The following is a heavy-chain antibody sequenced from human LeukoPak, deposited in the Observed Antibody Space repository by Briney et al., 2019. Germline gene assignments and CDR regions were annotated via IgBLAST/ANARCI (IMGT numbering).Heavy chain of an antibody. J-gene: IGHJ6*02. D-gene: IGHD3-10*01. CDR1: GYTFSNYY. Sequence: ASVKVSCKASGYTFSNYYLHWVRQAPGQGLAWMGIINPSGGTTRYVEKFQGRVTMTRDTSASTVYMELSSLRSEDTAVYYCARGGYSESFYNPRSYGMDVWGQGTTVIVSS. CDR2: INPSGGTT. CDR3: ARGGYSESFYNPRSYGMDV. V-gene: IGHV1-46*01.